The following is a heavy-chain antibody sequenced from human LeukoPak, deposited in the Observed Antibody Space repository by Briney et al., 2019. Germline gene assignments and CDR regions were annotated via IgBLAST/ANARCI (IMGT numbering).Heavy chain of an antibody. J-gene: IGHJ4*02. V-gene: IGHV3-21*01. Sequence: GGSLRLSCAASGFTFSSYSMNWVRQAPGKGLEWVSSISSSSSYIYYADSVKGRFTISRDNAKNSLYLQMNSLRAEDTAVYYCARDQTNYDSSGYYPVGYYFDYWGQGTLATVSS. CDR1: GFTFSSYS. CDR2: ISSSSSYI. D-gene: IGHD3-22*01. CDR3: ARDQTNYDSSGYYPVGYYFDY.